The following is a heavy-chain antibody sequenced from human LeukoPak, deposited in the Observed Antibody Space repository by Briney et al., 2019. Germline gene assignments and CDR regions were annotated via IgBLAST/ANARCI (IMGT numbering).Heavy chain of an antibody. D-gene: IGHD3-3*01. CDR2: IYHSGST. CDR1: GGSISSGGYY. CDR3: ARRGGVVQFDY. J-gene: IGHJ4*02. V-gene: IGHV4-30-2*01. Sequence: SETLSLTCTVSGGSISSGGYYWSWIWQPPGKGLEWIGYIYHSGSTFYNPSPSLKSRVTISLDRSKNQFSLKLSSVTAADTAVYYCARRGGVVQFDYWGQGTLVTVSS.